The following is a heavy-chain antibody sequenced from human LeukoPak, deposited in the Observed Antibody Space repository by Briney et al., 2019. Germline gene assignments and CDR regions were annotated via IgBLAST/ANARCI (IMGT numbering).Heavy chain of an antibody. Sequence: SETLSLTCTVSGGSISSSSYYWGWIRQPPGKGLEWIVSIYYSGSTYYNPSLKSRVTISVDTSKNQFSLKLSSVTAADTAVYYCARSTRYCTNGVCQYFDYWGQGTLVTVSS. J-gene: IGHJ4*02. V-gene: IGHV4-39*01. CDR3: ARSTRYCTNGVCQYFDY. D-gene: IGHD2-8*01. CDR2: IYYSGST. CDR1: GGSISSSSYY.